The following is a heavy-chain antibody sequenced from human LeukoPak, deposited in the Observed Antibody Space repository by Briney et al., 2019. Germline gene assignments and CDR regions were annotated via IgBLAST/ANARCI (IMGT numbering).Heavy chain of an antibody. Sequence: ASVKVSRKASGGTFSSYAISWVRQAPGQGLEWMGGIIPIFGTANYAQKFQGRVTITADESTSTAYMELSSLRSEDTAVYYCAREGLRSIAARRGTRDYMDVWGKGTTVIVSS. CDR1: GGTFSSYA. V-gene: IGHV1-69*13. CDR2: IIPIFGTA. J-gene: IGHJ6*03. CDR3: AREGLRSIAARRGTRDYMDV. D-gene: IGHD6-6*01.